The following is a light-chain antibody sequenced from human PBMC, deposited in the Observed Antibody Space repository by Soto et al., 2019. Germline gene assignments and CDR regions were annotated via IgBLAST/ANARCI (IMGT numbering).Light chain of an antibody. CDR1: QSVSSSY. V-gene: IGKV3-20*01. Sequence: EIVLTQSPGTLSLSPGERATLSCRASQSVSSSYLAWYQQKPGQAPRLLIYGASSRATGIPDRFSGSGSGNDFTLTISRLEPEDFAVYYCQQYDSSPPYTFGQRTKLEIK. CDR2: GAS. J-gene: IGKJ2*01. CDR3: QQYDSSPPYT.